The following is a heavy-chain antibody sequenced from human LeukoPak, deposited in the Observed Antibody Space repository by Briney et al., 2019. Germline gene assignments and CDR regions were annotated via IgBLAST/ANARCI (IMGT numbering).Heavy chain of an antibody. V-gene: IGHV3-23*01. CDR2: IGAGGST. CDR1: GFTFSAFA. J-gene: IGHJ4*02. Sequence: PGGCLRLSCEAFGFTFSAFAMRWVRHAPGKGLQWVSSIGAGGSTYYADSVNGRFTMSRDNSRNTVYLQMNSLRADDTAVYFCAKGGTVGVNEYWGQGTLVTVSS. CDR3: AKGGTVGVNEY. D-gene: IGHD1-26*01.